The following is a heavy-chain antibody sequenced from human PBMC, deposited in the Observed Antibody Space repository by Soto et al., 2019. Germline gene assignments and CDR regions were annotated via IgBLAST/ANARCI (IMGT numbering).Heavy chain of an antibody. D-gene: IGHD6-13*01. J-gene: IGHJ4*02. CDR2: IWYDGSNA. Sequence: HPGGSLRLSCAASGFTFSAYGMHWVRQAPGKGLEWVAVIWYDGSNAYYADSMKGRFSISRDNSKNTLFLQMNSLRAEDTAVYYCARKYSSSIPFDYWGQGTLVTVSS. V-gene: IGHV3-33*01. CDR3: ARKYSSSIPFDY. CDR1: GFTFSAYG.